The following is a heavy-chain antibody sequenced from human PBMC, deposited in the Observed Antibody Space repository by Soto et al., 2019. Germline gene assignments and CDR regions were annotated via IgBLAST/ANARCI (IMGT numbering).Heavy chain of an antibody. Sequence: EVQLLESGGGLVQPGGSLRLSCAASGFTFSSYAMSWARQAPGKGLEWVSAISGSGGSTYYADSVKGRFTISRDNSKNTLYLQMNSLRAEDTAVYYCAKAADTYYDFWSGYPNWFDPWGQGTLVTVSS. CDR1: GFTFSSYA. CDR2: ISGSGGST. D-gene: IGHD3-3*01. J-gene: IGHJ5*02. V-gene: IGHV3-23*01. CDR3: AKAADTYYDFWSGYPNWFDP.